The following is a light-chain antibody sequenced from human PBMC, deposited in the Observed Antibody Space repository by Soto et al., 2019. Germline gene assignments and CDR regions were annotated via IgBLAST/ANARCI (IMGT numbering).Light chain of an antibody. CDR2: EVT. V-gene: IGLV2-14*01. Sequence: QSALTHPATVSGSPGQSITVSSPGTSSDVGAYDYVSWYQHHPRKAPKLIIYEVTNRPSGVSNRFSGSKSGNTASLTISGLQAEDEADYYGNSYTRSTKSVFGSGPKVTVL. CDR1: SSDVGAYDY. CDR3: NSYTRSTKSV. J-gene: IGLJ1*01.